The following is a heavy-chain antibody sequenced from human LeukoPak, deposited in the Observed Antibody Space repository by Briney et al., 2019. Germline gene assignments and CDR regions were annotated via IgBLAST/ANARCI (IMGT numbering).Heavy chain of an antibody. D-gene: IGHD5-18*01. Sequence: PGGSLRLSCAASGFTFSSYEMNWVRQAPGKGLEWVSSISFSGTYIYYADSLKGRITISRDNARRSLFLQMNSLRAEDTAVYYCARRASTERGHSYGLDYWGQGTLVTVSS. CDR2: ISFSGTYI. CDR3: ARRASTERGHSYGLDY. J-gene: IGHJ4*02. V-gene: IGHV3-21*01. CDR1: GFTFSSYE.